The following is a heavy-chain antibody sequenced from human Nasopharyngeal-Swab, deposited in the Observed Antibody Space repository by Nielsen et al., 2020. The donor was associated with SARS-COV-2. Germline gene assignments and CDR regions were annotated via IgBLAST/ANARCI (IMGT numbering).Heavy chain of an antibody. CDR2: ISRSGSTI. CDR1: GFTFSSYE. CDR3: ARVVPFLLPRRGHWYFDL. V-gene: IGHV3-48*03. D-gene: IGHD3-3*02. J-gene: IGHJ2*01. Sequence: GESLKISCAASGFTFSSYEMNWVRQAPGKGLEWVSYISRSGSTIYYADSVKGRFTISRDNAKNSLYLQMNSLRAEDTAVYYCARVVPFLLPRRGHWYFDLWGRGTLVTVSS.